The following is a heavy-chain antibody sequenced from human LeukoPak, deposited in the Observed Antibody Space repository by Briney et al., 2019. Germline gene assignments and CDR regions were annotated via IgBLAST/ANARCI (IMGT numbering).Heavy chain of an antibody. CDR2: IYYSGST. CDR3: ARATALGVDAFDI. D-gene: IGHD3-10*01. V-gene: IGHV4-59*01. J-gene: IGHJ3*02. CDR1: GDSISRNY. Sequence: PSETLSLTCTVSGDSISRNYWSWVRQRPGRGLEWIGYIYYSGSTNYNPSLKSRVTISVDTSKNQFSLKLSSVTAADTAVYYCARATALGVDAFDIWGQGTMVTVSS.